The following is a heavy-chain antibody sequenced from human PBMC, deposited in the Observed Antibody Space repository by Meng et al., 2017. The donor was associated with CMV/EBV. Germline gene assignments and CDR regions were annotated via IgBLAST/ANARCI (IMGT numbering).Heavy chain of an antibody. CDR3: ARGRTVGSYCSGGSCYSGYYYGMDV. V-gene: IGHV4-34*01. D-gene: IGHD2-15*01. CDR2: INHSGST. J-gene: IGHJ6*02. Sequence: SETLSLTCAVYGGSFSGYYWSWIRQPPGKGLEWIGEINHSGSTNYNPSLKSRVTISVDTSKNQFSLKLSSVTAADTAVYYCARGRTVGSYCSGGSCYSGYYYGMDVWGQGTTVTVSS. CDR1: GGSFSGYY.